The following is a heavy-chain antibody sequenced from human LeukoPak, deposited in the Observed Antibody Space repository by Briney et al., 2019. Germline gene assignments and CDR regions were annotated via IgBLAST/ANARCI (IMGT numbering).Heavy chain of an antibody. CDR1: GYTFTSYD. V-gene: IGHV1-8*01. CDR3: ARGYSFYYGSGSQNTYNWFDP. J-gene: IGHJ5*02. CDR2: MNPNSGNT. D-gene: IGHD3-10*01. Sequence: ASVTVSCKASGYTFTSYDINWVRQAPGQGLEWMGWMNPNSGNTGYAQKFQGRVTMTRNTSISTAYMELSSLRSEDTAVYYCARGYSFYYGSGSQNTYNWFDPWGQGTLVTVSS.